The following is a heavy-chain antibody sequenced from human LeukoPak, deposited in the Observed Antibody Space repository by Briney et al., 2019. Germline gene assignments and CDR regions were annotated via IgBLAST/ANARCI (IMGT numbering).Heavy chain of an antibody. D-gene: IGHD2-2*01. CDR1: GYTFTSYY. J-gene: IGHJ6*02. CDR2: SNPSGGST. Sequence: ASVKVSCKASGYTFTSYYMHWVRQAPGQGLEWMGISNPSGGSTSYAQKFQGRVTMTRDTSTSTVYMELSSLRSEDTAVYYCARGYCSSTSCYLGFSYGMDVWGQGTTVTVSS. CDR3: ARGYCSSTSCYLGFSYGMDV. V-gene: IGHV1-46*01.